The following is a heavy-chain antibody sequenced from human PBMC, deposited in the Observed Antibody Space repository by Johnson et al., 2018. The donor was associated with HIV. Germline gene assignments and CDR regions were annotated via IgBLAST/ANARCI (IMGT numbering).Heavy chain of an antibody. CDR1: GFTFDEYD. J-gene: IGHJ3*01. CDR2: IWYDGSNK. D-gene: IGHD1-26*01. CDR3: AKPLVGATRDDAFDV. Sequence: QVQLVESGGGVVRPGGSLRVSCTASGFTFDEYDMSWVRQAPGKGLEWVAVIWYDGSNKYYADSVKGRFTISRDNSKSTLYLQMNSLRAEDTAVYYCAKPLVGATRDDAFDVWGQGTMVTVSS. V-gene: IGHV3-33*08.